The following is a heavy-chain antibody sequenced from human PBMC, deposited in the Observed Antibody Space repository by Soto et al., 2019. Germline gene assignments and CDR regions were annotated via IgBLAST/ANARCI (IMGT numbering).Heavy chain of an antibody. D-gene: IGHD3-10*01. Sequence: ASVKVSCKASGGTFSSCSISWVRQAPGQGLEWMGGIIPIFGTANYAQKFQGRVTITADESTNTAYMELSSLRSEDTAVYYCARKNLVGHYVSGSFYKPPTGYYYYDMHVWGQGTTVTVSS. CDR3: ARKNLVGHYVSGSFYKPPTGYYYYDMHV. J-gene: IGHJ6*02. V-gene: IGHV1-69*13. CDR2: IIPIFGTA. CDR1: GGTFSSCS.